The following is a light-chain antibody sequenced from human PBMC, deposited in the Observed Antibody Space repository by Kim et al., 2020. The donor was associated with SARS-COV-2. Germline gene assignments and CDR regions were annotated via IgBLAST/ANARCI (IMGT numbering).Light chain of an antibody. CDR3: CSYAGSSVHMV. Sequence: QSITISCTGSASDVGAYNLVSWYQQHPDKAPKLMIFEVSKRPSEISYRFSGSKSGNTASLTISGLQAEDEADYYCCSYAGSSVHMVFGGGTKLTVL. CDR1: ASDVGAYNL. J-gene: IGLJ2*01. CDR2: EVS. V-gene: IGLV2-23*02.